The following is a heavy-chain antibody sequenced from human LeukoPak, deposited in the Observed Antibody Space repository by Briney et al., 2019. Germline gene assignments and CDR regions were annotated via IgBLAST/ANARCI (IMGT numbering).Heavy chain of an antibody. D-gene: IGHD2-2*02. CDR2: IYYSGST. V-gene: IGHV4-39*07. Sequence: SETLSLTCTVSGGSISSSSYYWGWIRQPPGKGLEWIGSIYYSGSTYYNPSLKSRVTISVDTSKNQFSLKLSSVTAADTAVYYCASLNPTHRYCSSTSCYTTYYYYMDVWGKGTTVTVSS. CDR3: ASLNPTHRYCSSTSCYTTYYYYMDV. J-gene: IGHJ6*03. CDR1: GGSISSSSYY.